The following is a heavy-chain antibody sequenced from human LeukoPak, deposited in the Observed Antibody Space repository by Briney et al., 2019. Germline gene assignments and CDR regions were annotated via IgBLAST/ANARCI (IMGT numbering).Heavy chain of an antibody. Sequence: SETLSLTCTVSGGSISSGGYYWSWIRQPPGKGLEWIGEINHSGSTNYNPSLKSRVTISVDTSKNQFSLKLSSVTAADTAVYYCAQVVGYAFDIWGQGTMVTVSS. CDR3: AQVVGYAFDI. D-gene: IGHD2-15*01. J-gene: IGHJ3*02. V-gene: IGHV4-39*07. CDR2: INHSGST. CDR1: GGSISSGGYY.